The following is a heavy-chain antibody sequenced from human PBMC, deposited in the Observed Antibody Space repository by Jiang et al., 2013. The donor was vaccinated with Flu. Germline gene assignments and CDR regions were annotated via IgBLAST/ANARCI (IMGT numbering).Heavy chain of an antibody. CDR3: ASGDYGDYEGAFDI. CDR1: GGSISSAGYW. J-gene: IGHJ3*02. CDR2: FYFSGST. Sequence: GPGLVKPSQTLSLTCSVSGGSISSAGYWWTWIRQSPGRGLEWIGYFYFSGSTYYNPSLKSRVYISEDTSKNQFYXQLSSVTDADTAVYYCASGDYGDYEGAFDI. V-gene: IGHV4-31*03. D-gene: IGHD4-17*01.